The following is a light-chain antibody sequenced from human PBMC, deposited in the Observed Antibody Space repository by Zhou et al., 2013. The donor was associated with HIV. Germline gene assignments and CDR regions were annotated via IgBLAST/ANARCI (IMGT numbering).Light chain of an antibody. J-gene: IGKJ4*01. V-gene: IGKV3-20*01. CDR3: QQYGNFPGVT. CDR1: QSVGKY. CDR2: GAS. Sequence: EIVLTQSPATLSLSPGERATLSCRASQSVGKYIAWYQQKPGQAPRLLIYGASSRATAIPDRFSGSGSGTDFTLTITRLEAEDFAVYYCQQYGNFPGVTFGGGTKVEIK.